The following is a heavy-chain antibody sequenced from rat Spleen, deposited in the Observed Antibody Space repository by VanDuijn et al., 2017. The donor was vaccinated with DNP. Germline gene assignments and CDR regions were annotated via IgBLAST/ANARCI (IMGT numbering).Heavy chain of an antibody. V-gene: IGHV5-25*01. Sequence: EVQLVESDGGLVQPGRSLKLSCVASGFIFSNYYMAWVRQAPTKGLEWVASISTGGGNTYYRDSVKGRFTISRDNAKSTLYLQMDSLRSEDTATYYCATRGSYYSSYLYWGQGVMVTVSS. CDR2: ISTGGGNT. CDR1: GFIFSNYY. J-gene: IGHJ2*01. CDR3: ATRGSYYSSYLY. D-gene: IGHD1-2*01.